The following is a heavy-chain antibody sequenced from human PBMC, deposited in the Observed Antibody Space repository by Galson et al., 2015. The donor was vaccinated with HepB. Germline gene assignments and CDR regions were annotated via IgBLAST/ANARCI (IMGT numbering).Heavy chain of an antibody. Sequence: QSGAEVKKPGESLKISCKLSGYIFINYWIGWVRQMPGKGLEWVGSIYPGDFDRTYGPSFRGQVTVSVDKSIATAYLHWSSLKASDTAIYYCARSRWNRHDAFDIWGQGTMVTVSP. V-gene: IGHV5-51*01. J-gene: IGHJ3*02. CDR1: GYIFINYW. D-gene: IGHD4-23*01. CDR2: IYPGDFDR. CDR3: ARSRWNRHDAFDI.